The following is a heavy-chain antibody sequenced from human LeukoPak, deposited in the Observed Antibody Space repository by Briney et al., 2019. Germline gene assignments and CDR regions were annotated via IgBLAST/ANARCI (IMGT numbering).Heavy chain of an antibody. CDR1: GGSISSYY. J-gene: IGHJ4*02. CDR2: IYYSGST. CDR3: ARQLGFSSSWYTN. D-gene: IGHD6-13*01. V-gene: IGHV4-59*08. Sequence: SETLSLTCTVSGGSISSYYWSWIRQPPGKGLEWIGYIYYSGSTNYNPSLKSRVTISVDTSKNQFSLKLSSVTAADTAVYYCARQLGFSSSWYTNWGQGTLVTVSS.